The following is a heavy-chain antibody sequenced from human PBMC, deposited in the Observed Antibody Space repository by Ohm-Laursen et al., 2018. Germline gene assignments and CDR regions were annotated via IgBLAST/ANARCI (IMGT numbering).Heavy chain of an antibody. Sequence: SLRLSCTASGFSVSNNYLIWVRQAPGKGLEWVSLIYSGGGTHYADSVKGRFTISRDNSKNTVYLQMNSLRAEDTAVYYCALVEATLAFDYWGQGTLVTVSS. CDR2: IYSGGGT. J-gene: IGHJ4*02. V-gene: IGHV3-66*01. CDR3: ALVEATLAFDY. D-gene: IGHD1-26*01. CDR1: GFSVSNNY.